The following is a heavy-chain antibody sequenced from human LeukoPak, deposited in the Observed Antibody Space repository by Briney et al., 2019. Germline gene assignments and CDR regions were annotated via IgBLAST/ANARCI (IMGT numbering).Heavy chain of an antibody. CDR1: GFTFDNYA. CDR3: AKAELGYCSGGRCSGWAPFDH. V-gene: IGHV3-9*01. Sequence: GRSLRLSCEASGFTFDNYAMHWVRQAPGKGLEWVSGISWSSGSLGYADSVKGRFTISRDNAKNSLHLQMNSLRAEDTALYYCAKAELGYCSGGRCSGWAPFDHWGQGTLVTVSS. D-gene: IGHD2-15*01. J-gene: IGHJ4*02. CDR2: ISWSSGSL.